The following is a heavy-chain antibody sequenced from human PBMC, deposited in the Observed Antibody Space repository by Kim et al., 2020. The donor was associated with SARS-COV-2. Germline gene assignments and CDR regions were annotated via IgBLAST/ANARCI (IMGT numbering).Heavy chain of an antibody. CDR1: GFTFRSYA. CDR3: AKDMGDIVVVVSAIMDS. CDR2: LSGSGSDR. J-gene: IGHJ5*01. V-gene: IGHV3-23*01. D-gene: IGHD2-15*01. Sequence: GGSLRLSCAAAGFTFRSYAMNWVRLAPGKGLEWVSALSGSGSDRHYADSVKGRFTIHRDNFKNTVFLDMTRLRAEDTAVYYCAKDMGDIVVVVSAIMDSW.